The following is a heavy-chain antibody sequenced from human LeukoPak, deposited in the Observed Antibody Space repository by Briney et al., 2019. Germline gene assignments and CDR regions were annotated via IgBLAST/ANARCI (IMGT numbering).Heavy chain of an antibody. Sequence: PGGSLRLSCAASGFTFSGYWMSWVRQAPGRGLDWVANIKQDGSEKYYVDSVKGRFTISRDNAKNSLYLQMNSLRAEDTAVYYCARDRKGIYYDSSGYYYVYWGQGTLVTVSS. V-gene: IGHV3-7*01. CDR1: GFTFSGYW. D-gene: IGHD3-22*01. CDR3: ARDRKGIYYDSSGYYYVY. CDR2: IKQDGSEK. J-gene: IGHJ4*02.